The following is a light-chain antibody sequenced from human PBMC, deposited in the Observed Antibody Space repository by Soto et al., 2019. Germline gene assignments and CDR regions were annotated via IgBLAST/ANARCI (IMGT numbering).Light chain of an antibody. V-gene: IGKV3-15*01. J-gene: IGKJ1*01. CDR2: GAS. CDR1: QSVSSY. CDR3: QQYYDWPRT. Sequence: EIVMTQSPATRSVSPGQRATLSCRASQSVSSYLAWYQQKSGQAPRLLIHGASTRATGMPARFSGSGSGTEFTLTISSLQSEDFAVYYCQQYYDWPRTFGQGTKV.